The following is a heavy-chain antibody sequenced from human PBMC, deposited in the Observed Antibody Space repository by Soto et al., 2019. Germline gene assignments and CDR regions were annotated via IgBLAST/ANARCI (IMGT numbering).Heavy chain of an antibody. D-gene: IGHD3-10*02. J-gene: IGHJ6*03. V-gene: IGHV6-1*01. CDR3: ARGSWYDVRGPSNMDV. CDR2: TYYKSKWYY. CDR1: GDSVSSNSAG. Sequence: PSQTLSLTCDISGDSVSSNSAGWNWIRQTPSRGLEWLGRTYYKSKWYYTYAASVKSRITVSPDTSKNQFSLQLTSVTPEDTAVFFCARGSWYDVRGPSNMDVWDKGTTVPVSS.